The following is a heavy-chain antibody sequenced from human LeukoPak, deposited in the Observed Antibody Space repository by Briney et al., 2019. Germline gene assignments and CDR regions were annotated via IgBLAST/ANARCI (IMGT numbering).Heavy chain of an antibody. CDR3: AREKGPDDFWSGYYGQGGNIHFDY. CDR2: INPNSGGT. V-gene: IGHV1-2*02. CDR1: GYTFTGYY. J-gene: IGHJ4*02. D-gene: IGHD3-3*01. Sequence: GASVKVSCKASGYTFTGYYMHWVRQAPGQGLEWMGWINPNSGGTNYAQKFQGRVTMTRDTSISTAYMELSRLRSDDTAVYYCAREKGPDDFWSGYYGQGGNIHFDYWGQGTLVTVSS.